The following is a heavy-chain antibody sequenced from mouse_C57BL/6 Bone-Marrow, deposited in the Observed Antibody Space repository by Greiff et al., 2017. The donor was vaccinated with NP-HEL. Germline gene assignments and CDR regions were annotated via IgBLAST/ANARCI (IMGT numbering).Heavy chain of an antibody. D-gene: IGHD2-3*01. CDR3: ARVYDGYYSFAY. Sequence: EVKLMESGGGLVKPGGSLKLSCAASGFTFSDYGMHWVRQAPEKGLEWVAYISSGSSTIYYADTVKGRFTISRDNAKNTLFLQMTSLRSEDTAMYYCARVYDGYYSFAYWGQGTLVTVSA. V-gene: IGHV5-17*01. J-gene: IGHJ3*01. CDR1: GFTFSDYG. CDR2: ISSGSSTI.